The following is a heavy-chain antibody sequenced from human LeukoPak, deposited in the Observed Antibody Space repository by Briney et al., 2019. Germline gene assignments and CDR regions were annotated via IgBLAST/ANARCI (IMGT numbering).Heavy chain of an antibody. Sequence: PGGSLRLSCAASGFTFDDYGMSWVRQVPGKGLEWVCGLNWRGGYTGYADAVKGRFTISRDNAKNSLYLQMNSLRAEDTALYYCARDKSPLVFQDAFDVWGLGTMVTVSS. CDR3: ARDKSPLVFQDAFDV. D-gene: IGHD3-10*01. J-gene: IGHJ3*01. CDR1: GFTFDDYG. CDR2: LNWRGGYT. V-gene: IGHV3-20*04.